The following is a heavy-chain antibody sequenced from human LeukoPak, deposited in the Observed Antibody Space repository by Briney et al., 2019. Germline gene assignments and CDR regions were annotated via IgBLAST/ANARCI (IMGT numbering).Heavy chain of an antibody. CDR1: GYTFTSYD. Sequence: ASVKVSCKASGYTFTSYDFSWVRQAPGQGLEWMGWISVYNGNTNYAPKLQGRVTMATDTSTSTAYMELWSLRSEDTAVYYCAREGYSSSCDYWGQGTLVTVSS. CDR2: ISVYNGNT. J-gene: IGHJ4*02. V-gene: IGHV1-18*01. D-gene: IGHD6-13*01. CDR3: AREGYSSSCDY.